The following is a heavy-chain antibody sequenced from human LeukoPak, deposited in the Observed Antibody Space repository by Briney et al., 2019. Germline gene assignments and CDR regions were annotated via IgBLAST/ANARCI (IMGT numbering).Heavy chain of an antibody. J-gene: IGHJ3*02. CDR3: ARMYYYDSSPDAFDI. V-gene: IGHV5-51*01. CDR1: GYSFTSYW. D-gene: IGHD3-22*01. Sequence: GESLKISCQGSGYSFTSYWIGWVRQMPGKGLEWMGIIYPGDSDTRYSPSFQGQVTISADKSISTAYLQWSSLKASDTAMYYCARMYYYDSSPDAFDIWGQGTMVTVSS. CDR2: IYPGDSDT.